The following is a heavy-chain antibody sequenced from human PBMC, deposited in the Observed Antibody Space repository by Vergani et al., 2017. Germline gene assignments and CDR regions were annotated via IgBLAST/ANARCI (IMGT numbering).Heavy chain of an antibody. Sequence: QITLKESGPTLVKPTQPLTLTCTFSGFSLSTSGVGVGWTRQPPGKALEWLAPIYWDDDKRYSPSLKSRLTITKDTSKNQVVLTMTNMDPVDTATYYCAHRYGEPPFDYWGQGTLVTVSS. CDR2: IYWDDDK. V-gene: IGHV2-5*02. CDR3: AHRYGEPPFDY. D-gene: IGHD4-17*01. CDR1: GFSLSTSGVG. J-gene: IGHJ4*02.